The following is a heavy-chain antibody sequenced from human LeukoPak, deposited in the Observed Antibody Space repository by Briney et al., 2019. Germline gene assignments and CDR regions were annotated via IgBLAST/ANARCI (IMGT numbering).Heavy chain of an antibody. J-gene: IGHJ6*03. Sequence: PSETLSLTXTVSGGSISSSSYYWGWIRQPPGKELKWIVSIYYSGSTYYNQSLKSRVTISVDTSKNQFSLKLSSVTAADTAVYYGASYSSSSEIFYYYCYYYMDVWGKGTTVTVSS. CDR2: IYYSGST. D-gene: IGHD6-6*01. V-gene: IGHV4-39*01. CDR1: GGSISSSSYY. CDR3: ASYSSSSEIFYYYCYYYMDV.